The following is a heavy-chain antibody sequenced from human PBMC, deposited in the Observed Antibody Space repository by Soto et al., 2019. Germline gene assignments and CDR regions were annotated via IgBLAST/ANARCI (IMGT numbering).Heavy chain of an antibody. V-gene: IGHV1-2*04. CDR1: GYTFTGYY. Sequence: QVQLVQSGAEVKKPGASVKVSCKASGYTFTGYYMHWVRQAPGQGLEWMGWINPNSGGTNYAQKFQGWVTMTRDTSISTAYMELSRLRSDDTAVYYCARGDWYGSGSSYNRERLYFDLWGRGTLVTVSS. D-gene: IGHD3-10*01. J-gene: IGHJ2*01. CDR3: ARGDWYGSGSSYNRERLYFDL. CDR2: INPNSGGT.